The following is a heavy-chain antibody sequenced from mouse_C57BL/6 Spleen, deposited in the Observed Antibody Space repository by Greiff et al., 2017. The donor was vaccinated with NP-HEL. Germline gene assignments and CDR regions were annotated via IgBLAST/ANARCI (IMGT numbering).Heavy chain of an antibody. J-gene: IGHJ4*01. D-gene: IGHD2-4*01. CDR1: GFNIKDYY. V-gene: IGHV14-2*01. CDR2: IDPEDGET. Sequence: VQLKESGAELVKPGASVKLSCTASGFNIKDYYMHWVKQRTEQGLEWIGRIDPEDGETKYAPKFQGKATITADTSSNTAYLQLSSLTSEDTAVYYCASPSTMITTRAMDYWGQGTSVTVSS. CDR3: ASPSTMITTRAMDY.